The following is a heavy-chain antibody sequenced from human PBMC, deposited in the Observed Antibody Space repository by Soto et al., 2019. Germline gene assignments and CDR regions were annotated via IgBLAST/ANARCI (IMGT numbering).Heavy chain of an antibody. CDR3: ARPDWGYYDILTGSYGMDV. Sequence: EVQLVESGGGLVQPGGSLRLSCAASGFTFSSYSMNWVRQAPGKGLEWVSYISSSSSTIYYTDSVKGRFTISRDNAKNSLYLQMNSLRDEDTAVYYCARPDWGYYDILTGSYGMDVWGQGTTVTVSS. CDR2: ISSSSSTI. J-gene: IGHJ6*02. V-gene: IGHV3-48*02. D-gene: IGHD3-9*01. CDR1: GFTFSSYS.